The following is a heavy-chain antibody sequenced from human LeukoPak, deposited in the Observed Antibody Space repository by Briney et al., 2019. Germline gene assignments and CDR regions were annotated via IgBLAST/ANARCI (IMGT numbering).Heavy chain of an antibody. D-gene: IGHD3-3*01. J-gene: IGHJ5*02. CDR1: GFTFDDYA. CDR3: AKAPPDFWSGFDP. V-gene: IGHV3-9*01. CDR2: ISWNSGSI. Sequence: GRSLRLSCAASGFTFDDYAMHWVRQAPRKGLEWVSGISWNSGSIGYADSVKGRFTISRDNAKNSLYLQINSLRAEDTALYYCAKAPPDFWSGFDPWGQGTLVTVSS.